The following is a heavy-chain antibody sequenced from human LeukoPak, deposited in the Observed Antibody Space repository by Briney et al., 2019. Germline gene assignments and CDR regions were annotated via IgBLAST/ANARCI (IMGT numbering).Heavy chain of an antibody. CDR2: LYTTGTA. J-gene: IGHJ3*02. D-gene: IGHD1-26*01. V-gene: IGHV4-4*07. Sequence: SETLSLTCAVSGASITSCYWSWVRQSAGKGLEWIGRLYTTGTANYNPSLKSRVTMSGDSSKNQLSLTLTSVTTADTAVYYCVRDGANWEEPNDAFDTWGQGTLLTVSS. CDR1: GASITSCY. CDR3: VRDGANWEEPNDAFDT.